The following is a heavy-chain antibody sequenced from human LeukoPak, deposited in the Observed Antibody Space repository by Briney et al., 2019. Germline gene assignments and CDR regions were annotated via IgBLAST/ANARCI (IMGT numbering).Heavy chain of an antibody. V-gene: IGHV3-74*01. Sequence: GGSLRLSCAASGFTFGSYAMSWVRQAPGKGLVWVSRIKPDGSSTEYADSVKGRFTISRDNAKNTLYLQMNSLRAEDTAMYYCTTLYGDSFASWGQGTRFPVPS. CDR3: TTLYGDSFAS. D-gene: IGHD4/OR15-4a*01. J-gene: IGHJ4*02. CDR1: GFTFGSYA. CDR2: IKPDGSST.